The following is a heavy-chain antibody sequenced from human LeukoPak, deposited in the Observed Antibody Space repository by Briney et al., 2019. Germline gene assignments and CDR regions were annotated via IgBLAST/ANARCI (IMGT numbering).Heavy chain of an antibody. Sequence: SETLSLTCTVSGGSISSYYWSWIRQPPGKGLEWIGYIYYSGSTSYNPSLKSRVTISVDTSKNQFSLKLRSVTAADTAVYYCATGYCSGGSCYPQLNYWGQGTLVTVSS. CDR1: GGSISSYY. D-gene: IGHD2-15*01. CDR2: IYYSGST. J-gene: IGHJ4*02. CDR3: ATGYCSGGSCYPQLNY. V-gene: IGHV4-59*12.